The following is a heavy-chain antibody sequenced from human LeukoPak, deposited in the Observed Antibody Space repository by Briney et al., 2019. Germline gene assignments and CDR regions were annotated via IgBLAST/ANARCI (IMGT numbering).Heavy chain of an antibody. CDR3: ARGAYGGNWFDP. Sequence: GGSLRLSCAASGFTFSSYSMNWVRQAPGKGLVWVSRINSDGSSTSYADSVKGRFTISRDNAKNTLYLQMNSLRAEDTAVYYCARGAYGGNWFDPWGQGTLVTVSS. V-gene: IGHV3-74*01. J-gene: IGHJ5*02. CDR1: GFTFSSYS. D-gene: IGHD4-23*01. CDR2: INSDGSST.